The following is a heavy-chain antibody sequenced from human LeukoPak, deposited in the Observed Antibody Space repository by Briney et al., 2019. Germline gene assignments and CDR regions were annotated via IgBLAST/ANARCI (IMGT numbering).Heavy chain of an antibody. CDR2: ISYDGSNK. D-gene: IGHD6-19*01. Sequence: GGSLRLSCAASGFTFSSYGMHWVRQAPGKGLEWVAVISYDGSNKYYADSVKGRFTISRDNSKNTLYLQMNSLRAEDTAVYYCAKDARYYSSGWFGYWGQGTLVTVSS. CDR1: GFTFSSYG. CDR3: AKDARYYSSGWFGY. J-gene: IGHJ4*02. V-gene: IGHV3-30*18.